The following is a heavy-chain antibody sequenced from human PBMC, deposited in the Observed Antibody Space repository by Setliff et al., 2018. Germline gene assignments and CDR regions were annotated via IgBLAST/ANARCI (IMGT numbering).Heavy chain of an antibody. CDR2: IYQNGIT. J-gene: IGHJ5*02. Sequence: PSETLSLTCVVSGGSINSDSHYWDWIRQSPEKGLEWIGTIYQNGITYYNPSVKSRVTISVDKSKNQFSLSLRSVTAADTAVYYCATDGPVLNGDYISWGQGTLVTVSS. CDR3: ATDGPVLNGDYIS. CDR1: GGSINSDSHY. D-gene: IGHD3-10*01. V-gene: IGHV4-39*07.